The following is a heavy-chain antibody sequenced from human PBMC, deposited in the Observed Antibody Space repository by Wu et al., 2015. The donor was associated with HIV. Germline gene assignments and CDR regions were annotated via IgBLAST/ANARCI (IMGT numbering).Heavy chain of an antibody. CDR1: KYPFIDYY. Sequence: VQSGAEMKKPGASVKVSCKASKYPFIDYYIHWVRRAPGQGLEWLGWINPKSGGTNYARKFQDRVTLTSDTSITTAYMELRRLTPDDTAIYFCVRDSETNAWEVFDSWGQGTLVTVSS. J-gene: IGHJ4*02. CDR2: INPKSGGT. V-gene: IGHV1-2*02. D-gene: IGHD4-17*01. CDR3: VRDSETNAWEVFDS.